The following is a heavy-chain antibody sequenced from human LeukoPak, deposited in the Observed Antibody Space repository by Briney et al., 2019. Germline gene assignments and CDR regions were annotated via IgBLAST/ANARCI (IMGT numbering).Heavy chain of an antibody. Sequence: GGSLRLSCAASGFSFSTYPMHWVRRAPGKGLEFVSSINSNGGNTYYANSVKGRFTISRDNSKNTLYLQMGSLRAEDMAIYYCAREVYGMDVRGRGTTVTVSS. CDR3: AREVYGMDV. J-gene: IGHJ6*02. V-gene: IGHV3-64*01. CDR2: INSNGGNT. CDR1: GFSFSTYP.